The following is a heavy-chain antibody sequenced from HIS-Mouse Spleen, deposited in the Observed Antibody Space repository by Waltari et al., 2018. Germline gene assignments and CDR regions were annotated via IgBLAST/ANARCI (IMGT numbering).Heavy chain of an antibody. V-gene: IGHV4-39*07. Sequence: QLQLQESGPGMVKPSETLSLTCPVSGRSISSSSSYWGWIRQPPGKGREWIGIIYYSGSTYYNPSLKSRVTISVDTAKNQFSLKLSSVTAADTAVYYCAREIPYSSSWYDWYFDLWGRGTLVTVSS. CDR2: IYYSGST. CDR1: GRSISSSSSY. D-gene: IGHD6-13*01. CDR3: AREIPYSSSWYDWYFDL. J-gene: IGHJ2*01.